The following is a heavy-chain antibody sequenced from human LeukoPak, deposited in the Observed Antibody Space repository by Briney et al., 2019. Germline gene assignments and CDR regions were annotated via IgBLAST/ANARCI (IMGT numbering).Heavy chain of an antibody. CDR3: AKVNWYYNSGTYAGDC. CDR1: GLRVNSDD. J-gene: IGHJ4*02. D-gene: IGHD3-10*01. CDR2: ISGDDERR. Sequence: GGSLRLSCAASGLRVNSDDINWVRQAPGKGLEWVSRISGDDERRFYADSVKGRFAISKDNSQNTVYLQLNSLRVEDTAVYYCAKVNWYYNSGTYAGDCWGQGTLVTVSS. V-gene: IGHV3-23*01.